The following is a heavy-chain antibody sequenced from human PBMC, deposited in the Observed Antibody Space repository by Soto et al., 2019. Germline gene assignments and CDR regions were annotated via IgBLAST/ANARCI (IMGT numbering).Heavy chain of an antibody. CDR2: ISYDGSNK. V-gene: IGHV3-30*18. CDR3: AKDKRGYGDYYYYYGMDV. D-gene: IGHD4-17*01. CDR1: GFTFSSYG. J-gene: IGHJ6*02. Sequence: PGGSLRLSCAASGFTFSSYGMHWVRQAPGKGLEWVAVISYDGSNKYYADSVKGRFTISRDNSKNTLYLQMNSLRAEDTAVYYCAKDKRGYGDYYYYYGMDVWGQGTTVTVSS.